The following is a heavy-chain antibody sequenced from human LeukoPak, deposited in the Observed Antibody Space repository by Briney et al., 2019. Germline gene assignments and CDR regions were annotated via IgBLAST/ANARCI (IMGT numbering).Heavy chain of an antibody. Sequence: SETLSLTCAVYGGSFSGYYWSWIRQPPGKGLEWIGEINHSGSTNYNPSLKSRVTISVDTSKNQFSLKPSSVTAADTAVYYCARGGQGDGYSADEAFDFWGQGTMVTVSS. J-gene: IGHJ3*01. V-gene: IGHV4-34*01. CDR3: ARGGQGDGYSADEAFDF. CDR2: INHSGST. CDR1: GGSFSGYY. D-gene: IGHD5-24*01.